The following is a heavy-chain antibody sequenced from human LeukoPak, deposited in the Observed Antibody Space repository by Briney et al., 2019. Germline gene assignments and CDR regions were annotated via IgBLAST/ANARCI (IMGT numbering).Heavy chain of an antibody. Sequence: SETLSLTCTVSGGSISSSTYFWGWIRQPPGKGLEWIGSMYYSGNTYYNPSLKSRVTISVDTSNNQFSLKLSSVTAADTAVYYCARGGQIAAAVTRENDYWGQGTLVTVSS. D-gene: IGHD6-13*01. CDR2: MYYSGNT. V-gene: IGHV4-39*01. J-gene: IGHJ4*02. CDR1: GGSISSSTYF. CDR3: ARGGQIAAAVTRENDY.